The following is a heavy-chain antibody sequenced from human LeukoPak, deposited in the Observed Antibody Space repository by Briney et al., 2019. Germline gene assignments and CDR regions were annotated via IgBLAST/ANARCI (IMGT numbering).Heavy chain of an antibody. D-gene: IGHD2-8*01. CDR1: GGSISSSSYY. CDR3: VGHYNGFDY. J-gene: IGHJ4*02. Sequence: SETLSLTCTVSGGSISSSSYYWGWIRQPPGKGLEWIGSISYSGSTYYNPSLKSRVTISVDTSKNQFSLMLRSVTAADTTVYYCVGHYNGFDYWGQGTLVTVSS. V-gene: IGHV4-39*01. CDR2: ISYSGST.